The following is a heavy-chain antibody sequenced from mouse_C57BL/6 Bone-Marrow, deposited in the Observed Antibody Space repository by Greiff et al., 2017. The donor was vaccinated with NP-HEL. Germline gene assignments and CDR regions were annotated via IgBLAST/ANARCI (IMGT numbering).Heavy chain of an antibody. V-gene: IGHV1-69*01. Sequence: VQLQQPGAELVMPGASVKLSCKASGYTFTSYWMHWVKQRPGQGLEWIGEIDPSDSYTNYNQKFKGKSTLTVDKSSSTAYMQLSSLTSADSAVYYCARTGFDYWGQGTTLTVSS. CDR3: ARTGFDY. D-gene: IGHD4-1*01. CDR1: GYTFTSYW. J-gene: IGHJ2*01. CDR2: IDPSDSYT.